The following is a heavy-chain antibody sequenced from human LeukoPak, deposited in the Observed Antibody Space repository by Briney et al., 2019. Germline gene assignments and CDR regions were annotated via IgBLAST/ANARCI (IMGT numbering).Heavy chain of an antibody. V-gene: IGHV3-23*01. Sequence: VQPGESLRLSCAASGFTFSSYAMSWVRQAPGKGLEWVSAISGSGGSTYYADSVEGRFTISRDNSKNTLYLQMNSLRAEDTAVYYCARDRGTRLPLGFDFDYWGQGTLVTVSS. CDR3: ARDRGTRLPLGFDFDY. J-gene: IGHJ4*02. CDR1: GFTFSSYA. D-gene: IGHD3-9*01. CDR2: ISGSGGST.